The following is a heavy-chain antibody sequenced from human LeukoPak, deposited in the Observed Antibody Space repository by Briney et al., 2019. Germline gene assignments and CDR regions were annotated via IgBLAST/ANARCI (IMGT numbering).Heavy chain of an antibody. CDR2: ISSDGSNK. J-gene: IGHJ3*02. D-gene: IGHD5-12*01. CDR3: AKERLRGYSGYASSAFDI. Sequence: GRSLRLSCAVSGFTFRTYAMHWVRQAPGKGLEWVAVISSDGSNKHYADSVQGRFTISRDNSKNTLYLQMNSLRAEDTAVYYCAKERLRGYSGYASSAFDIWGQGTMVTVSS. V-gene: IGHV3-30*04. CDR1: GFTFRTYA.